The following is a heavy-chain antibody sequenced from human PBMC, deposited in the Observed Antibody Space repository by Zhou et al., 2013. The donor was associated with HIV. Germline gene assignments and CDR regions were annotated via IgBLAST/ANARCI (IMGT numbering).Heavy chain of an antibody. Sequence: QVQLVQSGAEVKKPGSSVKVSCKASGGTFSSYAISWVRQAPGQGLEWMGRIIPILGIANYAQKFQGRVTITADKSTSTAYMELSSLRSEDTAVYYCARDQPGSGYEHYYYYYMDVWGKGTTVTVSS. D-gene: IGHD5-12*01. CDR2: IIPILGIA. J-gene: IGHJ6*03. CDR1: GGTFSSYA. CDR3: ARDQPGSGYEHYYYYYMDV. V-gene: IGHV1-69*04.